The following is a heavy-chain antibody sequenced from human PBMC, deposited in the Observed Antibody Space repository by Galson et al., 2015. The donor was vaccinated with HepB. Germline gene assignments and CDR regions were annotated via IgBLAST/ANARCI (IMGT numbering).Heavy chain of an antibody. J-gene: IGHJ6*02. Sequence: SLRLSCAASGFTFSQSWMTWVRQPPGKGLEWVANMNQDGGVKNYVDPVKGRFTISRDNAKNSLYLQMNSLRDEDTAMYYCARGHYGMDVWGQGTTVTVSS. V-gene: IGHV3-7*03. CDR3: ARGHYGMDV. CDR2: MNQDGGVK. CDR1: GFTFSQSW.